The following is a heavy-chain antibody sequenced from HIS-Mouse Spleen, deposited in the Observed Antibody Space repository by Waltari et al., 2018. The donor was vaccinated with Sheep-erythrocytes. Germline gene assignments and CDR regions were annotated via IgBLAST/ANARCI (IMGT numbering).Heavy chain of an antibody. J-gene: IGHJ5*02. Sequence: QVQLVESGGGVVQPGRSLRLSCAASGFTLSSYGMPWVRQAPGKGLEWVAVISYDGSNKYYADSVKGRFTISRDNSKNTLYLQMNSLRAEDTAVYYCAKVGATGWFDPWGQGTLVTVSS. CDR3: AKVGATGWFDP. CDR2: ISYDGSNK. D-gene: IGHD1-26*01. V-gene: IGHV3-30*18. CDR1: GFTLSSYG.